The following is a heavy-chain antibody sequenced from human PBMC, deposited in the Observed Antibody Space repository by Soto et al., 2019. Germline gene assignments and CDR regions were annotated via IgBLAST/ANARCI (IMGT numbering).Heavy chain of an antibody. D-gene: IGHD3-22*01. V-gene: IGHV4-59*01. Sequence: TSETLSLTCTVSGGSISSYYWSWIRQPPGKGLEWIGYIYYSGSTNYNPSLKSRVTISVDTSKNQFSLKLSSVTAADTAVYYCAREDSSGYYPLHWGQGTLVTVSS. CDR2: IYYSGST. J-gene: IGHJ4*02. CDR3: AREDSSGYYPLH. CDR1: GGSISSYY.